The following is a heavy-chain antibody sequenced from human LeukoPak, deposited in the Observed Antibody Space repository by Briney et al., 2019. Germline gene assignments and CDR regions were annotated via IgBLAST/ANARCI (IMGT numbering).Heavy chain of an antibody. V-gene: IGHV3-23*01. CDR1: GFTFSSYA. J-gene: IGHJ1*01. D-gene: IGHD1-7*01. CDR2: ISGSGGST. CDR3: VETGTTGRRQSYAEYFQH. Sequence: GGSLRLSCAASGFTFSSYAMSWVRQAPGKGLEWVSAISGSGGSTYYADSVKGRFTISRDNSKNTLYLQMNTLGAEDTAVYYCVETGTTGRRQSYAEYFQHWGQGTLVTVSS.